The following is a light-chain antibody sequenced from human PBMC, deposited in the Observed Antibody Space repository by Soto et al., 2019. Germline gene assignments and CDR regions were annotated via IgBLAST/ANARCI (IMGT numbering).Light chain of an antibody. J-gene: IGLJ3*02. V-gene: IGLV2-14*01. CDR2: EVR. CDR1: SNDVGGFNY. CDR3: SSYTSRSTVV. Sequence: QSALTQPASVSGSPGQSITISCTGTSNDVGGFNYVSWYQQHPGKAPKLMIYEVRNRPSGVSSRFSGSRSGNTASLTISGLQAEDEADYYCSSYTSRSTVVFGGGTKVTVL.